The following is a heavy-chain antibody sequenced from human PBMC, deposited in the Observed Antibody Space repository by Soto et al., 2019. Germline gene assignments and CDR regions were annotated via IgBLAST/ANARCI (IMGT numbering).Heavy chain of an antibody. CDR1: GFTVSSNY. CDR2: IYSGGST. CDR3: VRITTDAFDI. V-gene: IGHV3-53*01. D-gene: IGHD1-1*01. Sequence: GGSLRLSCAASGFTVSSNYMSWVRQAPGKGLEWVSVIYSGGSTYYADSVKGRFTISRDNSKNTLYLQMNSLRAEDTAVYYCVRITTDAFDIWGQGTMVTVSS. J-gene: IGHJ3*02.